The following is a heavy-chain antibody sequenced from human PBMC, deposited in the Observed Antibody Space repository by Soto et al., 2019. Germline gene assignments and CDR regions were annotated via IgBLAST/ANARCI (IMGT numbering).Heavy chain of an antibody. D-gene: IGHD5-12*01. J-gene: IGHJ4*02. CDR1: GFTFSDYY. CDR3: ARDRGYSGYDYYFDY. Sequence: PGGSLRLSCAASGFTFSDYYMSWIRQAPGKGLEWVSYISSSSSYTNYADSVKGRFTISRDNAKNSLYLQMNSLRAEDTAVYYCARDRGYSGYDYYFDYSGQGTLVTVSS. V-gene: IGHV3-11*05. CDR2: ISSSSSYT.